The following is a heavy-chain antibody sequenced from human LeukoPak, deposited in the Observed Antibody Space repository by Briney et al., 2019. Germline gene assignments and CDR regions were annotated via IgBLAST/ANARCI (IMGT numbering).Heavy chain of an antibody. CDR2: IYYSGST. J-gene: IGHJ4*02. D-gene: IGHD6-13*01. Sequence: SETLSLTCNVSTGSIRSSGYYWGWIRQPPGKGLEWIGSIYYSGSTYYNPSLKSRVTISVDTSKNQFSLKLSSVTAADTAVYYCAREEIAAAVDYWGQGTLVTVSS. CDR1: TGSIRSSGYY. V-gene: IGHV4-39*07. CDR3: AREEIAAAVDY.